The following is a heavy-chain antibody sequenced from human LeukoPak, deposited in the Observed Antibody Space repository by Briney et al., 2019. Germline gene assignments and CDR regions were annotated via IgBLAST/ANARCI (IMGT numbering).Heavy chain of an antibody. CDR3: ARHLSGTTTAHYFDL. V-gene: IGHV4-39*01. Sequence: SETLSLTCTVSGASISSGRNYWGWVRQSTGKGLEWIASVYFSGSPQYNPSLVSRAFISVDSSKNQVSLRLDSVTAADSAVYHCARHLSGTTTAHYFDLWGQGTLVTVSS. J-gene: IGHJ4*02. CDR2: VYFSGSP. D-gene: IGHD4-17*01. CDR1: GASISSGRNY.